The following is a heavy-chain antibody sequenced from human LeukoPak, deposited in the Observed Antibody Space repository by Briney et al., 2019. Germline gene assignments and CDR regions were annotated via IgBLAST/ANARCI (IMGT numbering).Heavy chain of an antibody. D-gene: IGHD3-22*01. J-gene: IGHJ4*02. V-gene: IGHV4-39*07. CDR2: INHSGST. CDR1: GGSISSSSYY. Sequence: PSETLSLTCTVSGGSISSSSYYWGWIRQPPGKGLEWIGEINHSGSTNYNPSLKSRVTISVDTTKNQFSLKLSSVTAADTAVYYCARILAQNYYDSSGYYGDWGQGTLVTVSS. CDR3: ARILAQNYYDSSGYYGD.